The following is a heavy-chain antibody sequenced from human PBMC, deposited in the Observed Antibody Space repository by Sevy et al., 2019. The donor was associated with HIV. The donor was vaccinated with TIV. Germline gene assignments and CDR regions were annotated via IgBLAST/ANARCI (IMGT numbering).Heavy chain of an antibody. J-gene: IGHJ4*02. CDR1: GGSFSGYY. V-gene: IGHV4-59*01. CDR3: GRSLNNYDSGDYQMGFDY. D-gene: IGHD3-22*01. Sequence: SETLSLTCTVSGGSFSGYYWSWIRQPPGKGLEGIGYIYDSGRTNYNPTLKSRVTRSVDTSKNQFSLNLKSVTAAATAVYYCGRSLNNYDSGDYQMGFDYWGQGTLVTVSS. CDR2: IYDSGRT.